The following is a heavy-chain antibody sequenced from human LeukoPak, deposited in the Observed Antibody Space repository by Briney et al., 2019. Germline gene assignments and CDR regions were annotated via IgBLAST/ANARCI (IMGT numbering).Heavy chain of an antibody. J-gene: IGHJ4*02. CDR3: ARADSGPSFPPDY. CDR1: GFTFSSCA. CDR2: ISSNGDST. Sequence: PGGSLRLSCAASGFTFSSCAMHWVRQAPGKGLEYVSAISSNGDSTYYANSVKGRFTISRDNSKNTLYLQMGSLRAEDMAVYYCARADSGPSFPPDYWGQGTLVTVSS. D-gene: IGHD5-12*01. V-gene: IGHV3-64*01.